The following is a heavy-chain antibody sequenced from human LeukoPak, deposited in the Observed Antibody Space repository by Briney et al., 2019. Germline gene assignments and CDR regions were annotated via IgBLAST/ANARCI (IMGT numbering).Heavy chain of an antibody. CDR2: IYHTGST. J-gene: IGHJ4*02. Sequence: SGTLSLTCAVSGGSILTTNWWSWVRQPPGKGLEWIGYIYHTGSTYYNPSLKSRVTISMDRSKNHFSLELSSVTAADAAVYYCARVYGSGRVDYWGQGTLVTVSS. CDR3: ARVYGSGRVDY. V-gene: IGHV4-4*02. CDR1: GGSILTTNW. D-gene: IGHD3-10*01.